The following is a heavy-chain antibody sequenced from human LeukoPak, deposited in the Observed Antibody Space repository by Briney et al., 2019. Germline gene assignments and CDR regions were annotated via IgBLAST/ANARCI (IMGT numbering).Heavy chain of an antibody. CDR2: INHSGST. Sequence: SETLSLTCAVYGGSFSGYYWSWIRQPPGKGLEWIGEINHSGSTNYNPSLKSRVTISVDTSKNQFSLKLSSVTAADTAVYYCARGKRGAFDIWGQGTMVTVSS. D-gene: IGHD3-10*01. V-gene: IGHV4-34*01. CDR1: GGSFSGYY. CDR3: ARGKRGAFDI. J-gene: IGHJ3*02.